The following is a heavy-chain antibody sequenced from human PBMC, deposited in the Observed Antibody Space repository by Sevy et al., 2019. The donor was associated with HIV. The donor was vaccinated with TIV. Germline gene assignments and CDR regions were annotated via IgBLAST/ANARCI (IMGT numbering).Heavy chain of an antibody. J-gene: IGHJ5*02. CDR2: INPSGGST. D-gene: IGHD2-2*01. Sequence: ASVKVSCKASGYTFTSYYMHWVRQAPGQGLEWMGIINPSGGSTSYARKFQGRVTMTRDTSTRTVYMELSSLRSEDTAVYYCARAWGWAYCSSTSCPNWFDPWGQGTLVTVSS. CDR1: GYTFTSYY. CDR3: ARAWGWAYCSSTSCPNWFDP. V-gene: IGHV1-46*03.